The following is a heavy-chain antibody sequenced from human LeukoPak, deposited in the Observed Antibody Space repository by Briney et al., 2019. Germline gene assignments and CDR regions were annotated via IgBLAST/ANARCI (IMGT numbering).Heavy chain of an antibody. CDR3: ARGGYYYDSSGSPPY. J-gene: IGHJ4*02. CDR2: ISYDGSNK. V-gene: IGHV3-30*03. Sequence: GGSLRLSCAASGFTFSSYGMHWVRQAPGKGLEWVAVISYDGSNKYYADSVKGRFTISRDNSKNTLYLQMNSLRAEDTAVYYCARGGYYYDSSGSPPYWGQGTLVTVSS. CDR1: GFTFSSYG. D-gene: IGHD3-22*01.